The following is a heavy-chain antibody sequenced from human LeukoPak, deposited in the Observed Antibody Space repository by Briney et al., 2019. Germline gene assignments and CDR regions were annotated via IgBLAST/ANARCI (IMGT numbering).Heavy chain of an antibody. CDR2: IYHSGST. J-gene: IGHJ3*02. CDR1: GGSLSSTNW. D-gene: IGHD3-22*01. CDR3: ARGLGYYDTRGAFDI. V-gene: IGHV4-4*02. Sequence: SGTLSLTCAVSGGSLSSTNWWSWVRQPPGKGLEWIGEIYHSGSTNYNPSLKSRVTMSADKSKNQLSLKLSSVTAADTAVYYCARGLGYYDTRGAFDIWGQGTMVTVSS.